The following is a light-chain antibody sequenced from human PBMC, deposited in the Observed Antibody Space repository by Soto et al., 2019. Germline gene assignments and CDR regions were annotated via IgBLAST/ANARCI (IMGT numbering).Light chain of an antibody. CDR3: NSYTSTNTYV. V-gene: IGLV2-14*01. Sequence: QSALTQPASVSGSPGQSITIACTGTNADVGGYNYVSWYQQHPMKAPKLIIYEVTKRPSGVSARFSGSKSANTASLTISGLQAEDEADYYCNSYTSTNTYVFXTGTKLTVL. CDR2: EVT. CDR1: NADVGGYNY. J-gene: IGLJ1*01.